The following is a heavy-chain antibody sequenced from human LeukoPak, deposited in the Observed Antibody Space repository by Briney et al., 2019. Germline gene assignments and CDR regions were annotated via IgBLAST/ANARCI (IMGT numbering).Heavy chain of an antibody. J-gene: IGHJ4*02. D-gene: IGHD6-19*01. Sequence: PSETLSLTCTVSGGSISSSSYYWGWMRQPPGQGLGWIGSIYYSRSTYYNPSLKSRVTISVDTSKNQFSLKLSSVTAADTAVYYCARQGEQWLDYFDYWGQGTLVTVSS. CDR2: IYYSRST. CDR3: ARQGEQWLDYFDY. V-gene: IGHV4-39*01. CDR1: GGSISSSSYY.